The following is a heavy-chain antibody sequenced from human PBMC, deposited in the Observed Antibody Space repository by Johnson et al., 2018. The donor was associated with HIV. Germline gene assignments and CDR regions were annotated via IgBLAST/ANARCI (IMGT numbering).Heavy chain of an antibody. Sequence: VQLVESGGGLVQPGGSLRLSCAASGFTFSSYAMHWVRQAPGKGLEWVSGLSGSGDRTYAGDYVKGRFTISRDNSKNTLYLQMHRLKPEDTAVYYCTSEGAFYDALDIWGQGAMVTVSS. CDR3: TSEGAFYDALDI. CDR1: GFTFSSYA. CDR2: LSGSGDRT. V-gene: IGHV3-23*04. J-gene: IGHJ3*02. D-gene: IGHD3-16*01.